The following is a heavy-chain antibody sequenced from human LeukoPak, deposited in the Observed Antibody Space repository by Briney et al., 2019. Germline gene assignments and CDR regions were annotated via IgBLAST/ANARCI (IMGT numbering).Heavy chain of an antibody. D-gene: IGHD2-21*01. CDR1: GFTFSSYA. J-gene: IGHJ4*02. V-gene: IGHV3-23*01. CDR2: ISGSGGST. Sequence: PGGSLRLSCAASGFTFSSYAMSWVRQAPGKGLEWVSAISGSGGSTYYADSVEGRFTISRDNAKKSLYLHVNSLRAEDTAVYYCARDIYGGHDYWGQGTLLTVSS. CDR3: ARDIYGGHDY.